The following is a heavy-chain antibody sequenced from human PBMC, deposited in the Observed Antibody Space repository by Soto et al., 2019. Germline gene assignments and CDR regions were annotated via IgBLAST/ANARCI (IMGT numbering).Heavy chain of an antibody. Sequence: VGSLRLSCAASGFTFSSYAMSWVRQAPGKGLEWVSAISGSGGSTYYADSVKGRFTISRDNSKNTLYLQMNSLRAEDTAVYYCAKDVLNYYGSGSLNECDAFDIWGQGTMVTVSS. CDR3: AKDVLNYYGSGSLNECDAFDI. CDR2: ISGSGGST. J-gene: IGHJ3*02. CDR1: GFTFSSYA. V-gene: IGHV3-23*01. D-gene: IGHD3-10*01.